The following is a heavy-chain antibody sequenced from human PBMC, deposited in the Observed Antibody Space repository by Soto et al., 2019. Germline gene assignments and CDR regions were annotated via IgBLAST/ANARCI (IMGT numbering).Heavy chain of an antibody. CDR3: ARRGYTDQ. CDR1: GFTFSSYS. CDR2: ISSSSSTI. Sequence: EVQLVESGGGLVQPGGSLRLSCAASGFTFSSYSMNWVRQAPGKGLEWVSYISSSSSTIYDADSVKGRFLISRDNAKKAPYLQFTRLRDEDTGVYYCARRGYTDQWGDGPPVTITS. D-gene: IGHD5-18*01. V-gene: IGHV3-48*02. J-gene: IGHJ4*01.